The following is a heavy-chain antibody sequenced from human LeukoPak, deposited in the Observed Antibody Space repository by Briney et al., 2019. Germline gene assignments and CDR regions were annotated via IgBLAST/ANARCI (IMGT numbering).Heavy chain of an antibody. D-gene: IGHD3-9*01. Sequence: SETLSLTCAVYGGSFSGYYWSWIRQPPGKGLEWIGEINHSGSTNYNPSLKSRVTISVDTSKNQFSLKLSSVTAADTAVYYCATRLGLRYFDWLLFRRDAFDIWGQGTMVTVSS. J-gene: IGHJ3*02. CDR3: ATRLGLRYFDWLLFRRDAFDI. CDR2: INHSGST. V-gene: IGHV4-34*01. CDR1: GGSFSGYY.